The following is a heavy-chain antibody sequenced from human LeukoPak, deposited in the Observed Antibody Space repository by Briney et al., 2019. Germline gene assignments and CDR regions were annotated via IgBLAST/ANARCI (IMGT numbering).Heavy chain of an antibody. CDR2: IYYSGST. D-gene: IGHD1-26*01. CDR3: ARGSSYFDY. Sequence: SETLSLTCTVSGGSISSYYWSWIRQPPGKGLEWIGYIYYSGSTNYNPSLKSRVTISVDTSKDQFSLKLSSVTAADTAVYYCARGSSYFDYWGQGTLVTVSS. J-gene: IGHJ4*02. CDR1: GGSISSYY. V-gene: IGHV4-59*01.